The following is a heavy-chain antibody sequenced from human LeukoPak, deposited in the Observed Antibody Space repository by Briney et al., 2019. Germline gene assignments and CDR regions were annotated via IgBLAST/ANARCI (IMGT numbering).Heavy chain of an antibody. CDR1: GYTFTSYG. Sequence: ASVKVSCKASGYTFTSYGISWVRQAPGQGLEWMGWISAYNGNTNYAQKLQGRVTMTTDTSTSTAYMELRSLRSDDTAVYYCARRRYGSGSYYYYYYMDVWGKGTTVTVSS. CDR2: ISAYNGNT. V-gene: IGHV1-18*01. D-gene: IGHD3-10*01. J-gene: IGHJ6*03. CDR3: ARRRYGSGSYYYYYYMDV.